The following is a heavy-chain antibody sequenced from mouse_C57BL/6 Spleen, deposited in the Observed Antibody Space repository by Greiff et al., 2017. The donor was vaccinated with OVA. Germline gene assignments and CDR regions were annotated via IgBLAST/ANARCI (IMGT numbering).Heavy chain of an antibody. CDR2: ISNGGGST. CDR3: AAPLYGNDMWFAY. D-gene: IGHD2-2*01. J-gene: IGHJ3*01. CDR1: GFTFTDYY. Sequence: EVKLVESGGGLVQPGGSLKLSCAASGFTFTDYYMSWVRQTPEKRLEWVAYISNGGGSTSYPDTVKGRFTISRDNAKNTLYLQMGRLKSKDTAVYSCAAPLYGNDMWFAYWGQGTLVTVSA. V-gene: IGHV5-12*01.